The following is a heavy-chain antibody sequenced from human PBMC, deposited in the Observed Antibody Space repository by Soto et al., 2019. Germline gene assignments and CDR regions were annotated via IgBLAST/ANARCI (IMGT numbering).Heavy chain of an antibody. V-gene: IGHV1-69*12. CDR2: IIPVFGRT. CDR1: GGTFSSYS. CDR3: ARGGGQFLPAAMRVWFDP. J-gene: IGHJ5*02. Sequence: QVQLVQSGAEVKKPGSSVKVSCKASGGTFSSYSISWLRQAPGQGLEWLGGIIPVFGRTNYAQQFQGRVTITADEFTRTAYMELRRLRSEATAVYYCARGGGQFLPAAMRVWFDPWGQGSLVTVSS. D-gene: IGHD2-2*01.